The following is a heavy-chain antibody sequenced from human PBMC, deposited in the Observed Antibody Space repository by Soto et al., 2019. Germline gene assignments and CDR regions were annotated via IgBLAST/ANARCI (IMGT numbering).Heavy chain of an antibody. Sequence: EVQLVESGGGLVQPGGSLRLSCAASGLIFSDYHMDWVRQAPGKGLEWVGRIRRKANSYTTEYAASVKGRFTISRDDSKNSLYLQMNILKSEETAVYYCAMLGGWSGGSSGMDVWGQGTTVTVSS. CDR2: IRRKANSYTT. V-gene: IGHV3-72*01. J-gene: IGHJ6*02. CDR3: AMLGGWSGGSSGMDV. CDR1: GLIFSDYH. D-gene: IGHD6-19*01.